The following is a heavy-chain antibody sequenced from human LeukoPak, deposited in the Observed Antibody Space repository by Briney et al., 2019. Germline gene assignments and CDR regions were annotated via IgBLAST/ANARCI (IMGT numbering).Heavy chain of an antibody. J-gene: IGHJ4*02. CDR3: ARGPVLLWFGELLSPYYFDY. CDR1: KYTLTELS. CDR2: FDPEHGKT. Sequence: ASMKVSCKVSKYTLTELSMHWMRQAPGKGLEWMGGFDPEHGKTVYAQTFQGRVTMTEDTSTGTAYMELSSLRSEDTAVYYCARGPVLLWFGELLSPYYFDYWGQGTLVTVSS. D-gene: IGHD3-10*01. V-gene: IGHV1-24*01.